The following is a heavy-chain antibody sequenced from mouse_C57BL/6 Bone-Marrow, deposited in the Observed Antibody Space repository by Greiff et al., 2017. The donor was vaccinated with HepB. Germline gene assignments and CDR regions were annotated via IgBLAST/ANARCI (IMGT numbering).Heavy chain of an antibody. CDR2: ISNGGGST. CDR1: GFTFSDYY. D-gene: IGHD4-1*01. J-gene: IGHJ2*01. V-gene: IGHV5-12*01. Sequence: EVMLVESGGGLVQPEGSLKLSCAASGFTFSDYYMYWVRQTPEKRLEWVAYISNGGGSTYYPDTVKGRFTISRDNAKNTLYLQMSRLKSEDTAMYYCARRGGTGYFDYWGQGTTLTVSS. CDR3: ARRGGTGYFDY.